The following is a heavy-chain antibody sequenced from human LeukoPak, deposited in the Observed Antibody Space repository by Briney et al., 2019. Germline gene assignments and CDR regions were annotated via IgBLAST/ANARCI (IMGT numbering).Heavy chain of an antibody. V-gene: IGHV3-15*01. Sequence: GGSLRLSCAASGFTFSNAWMSWVRQAPGKGLEWVGRIKSKTNGGTTDYAAPVKGGFTISRDDSKNTLYLQMNSLKTEDTAVYYCTTDRGSRELLHYYFDYWGQGTLVTVSS. CDR2: IKSKTNGGTT. D-gene: IGHD3-10*01. CDR3: TTDRGSRELLHYYFDY. CDR1: GFTFSNAW. J-gene: IGHJ4*02.